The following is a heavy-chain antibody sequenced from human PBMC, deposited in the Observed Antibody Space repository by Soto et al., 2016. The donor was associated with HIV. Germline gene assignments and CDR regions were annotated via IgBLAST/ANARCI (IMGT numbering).Heavy chain of an antibody. CDR1: GESFSGYS. J-gene: IGHJ4*02. Sequence: VVLQQWGAGLLESSETLSLTCAVYGESFSGYSWSWIRQSPGKGLEWLGEIDHSGATTYNPSLKSRLNISVDSSKNQISLKLTSLSVADTATYFCASGXMVVTPSFPYWGQGNLVIVSS. D-gene: IGHD2-21*02. CDR3: ASGXMVVTPSFPY. CDR2: IDHSGAT. V-gene: IGHV4-34*02.